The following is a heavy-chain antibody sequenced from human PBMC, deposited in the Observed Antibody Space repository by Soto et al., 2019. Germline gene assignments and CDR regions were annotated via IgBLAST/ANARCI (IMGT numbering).Heavy chain of an antibody. CDR2: INHSGST. CDR3: ARGRGGYSGYYGRYFDY. D-gene: IGHD5-12*01. V-gene: IGHV4-34*01. CDR1: GGSFSGYY. J-gene: IGHJ4*02. Sequence: QVQLQQWGAGLLKPSETLSLTCAVYGGSFSGYYWSWIRQPPGKGLEWIGEINHSGSTNYNPSLKSRVTKSVDTSKNQFSLKLSSVTAADTAVYYCARGRGGYSGYYGRYFDYWGQGTLVTVSS.